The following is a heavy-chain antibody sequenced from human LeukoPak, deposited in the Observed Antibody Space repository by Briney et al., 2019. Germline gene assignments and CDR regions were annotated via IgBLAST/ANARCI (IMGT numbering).Heavy chain of an antibody. CDR2: IKQDGSEK. D-gene: IGHD2-2*01. J-gene: IGHJ5*02. CDR3: ARSSSTSS. CDR1: GFTFSSDW. V-gene: IGHV3-7*01. Sequence: GGSLRLSCAASGFTFSSDWMSWVRQAPGKGLEWVANIKQDGSEKYYVDSVKGRFTISRDNAKNSLYLQMNSLRAEDTAVYYCARSSSTSSWGKGPLVTVSS.